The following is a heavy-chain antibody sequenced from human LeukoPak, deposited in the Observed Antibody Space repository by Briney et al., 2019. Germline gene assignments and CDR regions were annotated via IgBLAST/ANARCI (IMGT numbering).Heavy chain of an antibody. J-gene: IGHJ4*02. CDR3: ARGVYSYGPNDY. CDR1: GGSISSYY. CDR2: INHSGST. V-gene: IGHV4-34*01. D-gene: IGHD5-18*01. Sequence: SETLSLTCTVSGGSISSYYWSWIRQPPGKGLEWIGEINHSGSTNYNPSLKSRVTISVDTSKNQFSLKLSSVTAADTAVYYCARGVYSYGPNDYWGQGTLVTVSS.